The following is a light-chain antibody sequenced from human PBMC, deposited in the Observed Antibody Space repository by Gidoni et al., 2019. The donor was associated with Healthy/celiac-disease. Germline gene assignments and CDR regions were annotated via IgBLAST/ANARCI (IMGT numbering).Light chain of an antibody. Sequence: EIVLTQSPATLSLSPGERATLSCRASQSVSSYLAWYQQKPGQAPRLPIYDASNRATGIPARFSGSGSGTDFTLTISSLEPEDFAVYYCQQRSNWPKVTFXPXTKVDIK. V-gene: IGKV3-11*01. CDR1: QSVSSY. CDR2: DAS. J-gene: IGKJ3*01. CDR3: QQRSNWPKVT.